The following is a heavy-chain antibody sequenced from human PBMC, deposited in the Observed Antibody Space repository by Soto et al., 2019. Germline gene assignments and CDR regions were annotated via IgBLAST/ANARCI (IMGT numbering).Heavy chain of an antibody. V-gene: IGHV3-30*04. CDR2: LRYDGRNK. D-gene: IGHD6-6*01. CDR1: GLTFSDST. J-gene: IGHJ4*02. Sequence: QVQLVEFGGGVVQPGKSLRLSCTASGLTFSDSTIHWVRQAPGKGLEWVAALRYDGRNKYYADSVKGRSSISRDNTKNTLEVNALRAEDTAVYYCAREGAYSGSAFDYWGQGTLVTVSS. CDR3: AREGAYSGSAFDY.